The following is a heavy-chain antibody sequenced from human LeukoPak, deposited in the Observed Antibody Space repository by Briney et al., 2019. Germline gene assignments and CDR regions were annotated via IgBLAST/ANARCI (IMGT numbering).Heavy chain of an antibody. D-gene: IGHD6-13*01. J-gene: IGHJ6*03. CDR2: IYTSGST. V-gene: IGHV4-4*07. CDR3: AREVWQQLGITYYYYYYYMDV. CDR1: GGSISSYY. Sequence: PSETLSLTCTVSGGSISSYYWSWIRQPAGKGLEWIGRIYTSGSTNYNPSLKSRVTMSVDTSKNQFSLKLSSVTAADTAVYYCAREVWQQLGITYYYYYYYMDVWGKGTTVTVSS.